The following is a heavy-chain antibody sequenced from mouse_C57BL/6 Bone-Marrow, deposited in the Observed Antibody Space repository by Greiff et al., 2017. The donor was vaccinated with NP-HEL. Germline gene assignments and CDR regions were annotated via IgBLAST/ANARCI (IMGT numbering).Heavy chain of an antibody. V-gene: IGHV1-15*01. J-gene: IGHJ4*01. D-gene: IGHD2-1*01. CDR2: LDPETGGT. CDR1: GYTFTDYE. Sequence: VQLQESGAELVRPGASVTLSCKASGYTFTDYEMHWVKQTPVHGLEWIGALDPETGGTAYNPKFKGKAILTADKSSSTAYMELRSLTSEDSAVYYCTGIYYGKSYAMDYWGQGTSVTVSS. CDR3: TGIYYGKSYAMDY.